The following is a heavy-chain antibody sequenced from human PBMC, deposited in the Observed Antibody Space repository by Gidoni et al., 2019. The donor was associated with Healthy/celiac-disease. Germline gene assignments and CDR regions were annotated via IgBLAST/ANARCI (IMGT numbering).Heavy chain of an antibody. CDR2: IFSNDEK. J-gene: IGHJ4*02. Sequence: QVTLTESGPVLVKPTETLTLTCPVSVFSLSNARMGVSWIRQPPGKALEWLAHIFSNDEKSYSTSLKSRLTISKDTAKSQVVLTMTNMDPVDTATYYCARIGYGDYEWGGYFDYWGQGTLVTVSS. D-gene: IGHD4-17*01. CDR1: VFSLSNARMG. V-gene: IGHV2-26*01. CDR3: ARIGYGDYEWGGYFDY.